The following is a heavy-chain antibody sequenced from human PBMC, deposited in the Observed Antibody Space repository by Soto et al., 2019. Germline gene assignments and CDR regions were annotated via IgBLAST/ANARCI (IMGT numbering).Heavy chain of an antibody. Sequence: GGSLRLSCAASGFTFSSYGMHWVRQAPGKGLEWVAVIWYDGSNKYYADSVKGRFTISRDNSKNTLYLQMNSLRAEDTAVYYCARAGVGGYSGYGGLDYWGQGTLVTAPQ. J-gene: IGHJ4*02. D-gene: IGHD5-12*01. CDR2: IWYDGSNK. V-gene: IGHV3-33*01. CDR3: ARAGVGGYSGYGGLDY. CDR1: GFTFSSYG.